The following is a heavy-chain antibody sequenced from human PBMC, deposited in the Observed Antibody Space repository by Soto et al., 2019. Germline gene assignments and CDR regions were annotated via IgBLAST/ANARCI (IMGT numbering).Heavy chain of an antibody. D-gene: IGHD3-9*01. J-gene: IGHJ4*02. CDR3: EHSDWALNPEH. CDR1: GFSLSTSGVG. CDR2: IYWDEDK. V-gene: IGHV2-5*02. Sequence: QITLKESGPTLVKPTQTLTLTCTFSGFSLSTSGVGVGWIRQPPGKALEWLAYIYWDEDKRYSPSLKSRLTITKDTSKNQVVLTMSNLETVDTATYYREHSDWALNPEHWGQGTLVTVSS.